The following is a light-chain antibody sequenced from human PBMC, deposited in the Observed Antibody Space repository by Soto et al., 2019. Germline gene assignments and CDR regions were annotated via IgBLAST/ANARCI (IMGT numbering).Light chain of an antibody. CDR3: QQYDNWPQT. Sequence: EIVLTQSPGTLSLSPGERATLSCRASQSVSRNYLAWYQQKPGQAPRLLISGASSRATGIPDRFSGSGSGTDFTLTISRLEPEDFAVYYCQQYDNWPQTFGQGTKVDIK. CDR1: QSVSRNY. V-gene: IGKV3-20*01. J-gene: IGKJ1*01. CDR2: GAS.